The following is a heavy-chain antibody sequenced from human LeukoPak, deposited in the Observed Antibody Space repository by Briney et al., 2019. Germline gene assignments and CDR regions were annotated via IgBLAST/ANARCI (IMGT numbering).Heavy chain of an antibody. Sequence: SETLCLTCTVSGGSINSYYWSWIRQPPGKGLEWIGYIYYSGSTNYNPSLKSRVTISVDTSKNQFSLGLSSVTAADTAVYYCARVTGYMTEDYFDYWGQGTLITVSS. V-gene: IGHV4-59*01. D-gene: IGHD6-13*01. CDR1: GGSINSYY. CDR3: ARVTGYMTEDYFDY. J-gene: IGHJ4*02. CDR2: IYYSGST.